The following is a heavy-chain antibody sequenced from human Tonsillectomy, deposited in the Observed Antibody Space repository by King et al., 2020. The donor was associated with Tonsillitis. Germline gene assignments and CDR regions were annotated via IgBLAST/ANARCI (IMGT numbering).Heavy chain of an antibody. D-gene: IGHD2-15*01. Sequence: QLQESGPGLVKPSETLSLTCTVSGGSISGYYWTWIRQPPGKGLEWIGYIYYTGSTNYNPSLKSRGTISLDTSRNQFSLRLTSVTPAATAVYYCAREVVGASTNWFDPWGQGTLVTVSS. CDR1: GGSISGYY. CDR2: IYYTGST. CDR3: AREVVGASTNWFDP. J-gene: IGHJ5*02. V-gene: IGHV4-59*01.